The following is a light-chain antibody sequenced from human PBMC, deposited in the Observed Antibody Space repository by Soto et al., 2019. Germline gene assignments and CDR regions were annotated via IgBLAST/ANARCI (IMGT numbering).Light chain of an antibody. CDR1: SSDVGTYTL. Sequence: QSALTQPASASGSPGQSITISCTGTSSDVGTYTLVSWYQQHPGKAPKVMIYEGYKRPSGVYDRFSGYNSGNTASLTISGLQAEDDADYHCCSYAGGNSWVFGGGTKLTVL. CDR2: EGY. V-gene: IGLV2-23*01. J-gene: IGLJ2*01. CDR3: CSYAGGNSWV.